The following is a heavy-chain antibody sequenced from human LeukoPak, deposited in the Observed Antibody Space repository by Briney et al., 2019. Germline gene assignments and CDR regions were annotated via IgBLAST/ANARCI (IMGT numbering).Heavy chain of an antibody. D-gene: IGHD1-1*01. Sequence: PGGSLRLSCAASGFTFSSYGMTWVRQAPGKGLECVSAISGSGGITHYADSVKGRFTISRDNSKDTLYLQMNSLRAEDTAVYYCATDSNWNDGFDYWGQGNLVTVSS. V-gene: IGHV3-23*01. J-gene: IGHJ4*02. CDR3: ATDSNWNDGFDY. CDR2: ISGSGGIT. CDR1: GFTFSSYG.